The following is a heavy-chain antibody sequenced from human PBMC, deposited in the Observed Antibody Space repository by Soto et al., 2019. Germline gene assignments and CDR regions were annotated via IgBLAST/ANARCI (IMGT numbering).Heavy chain of an antibody. V-gene: IGHV3-15*07. CDR2: IKSKTDGGTT. D-gene: IGHD2-2*01. Sequence: GGSLRLSCAASGFTFSNAWMNWVRQAPGKGLEWVGRIKSKTDGGTTDYAAPVKGRFTISRDDSKNTLYLQMNSLKTEDTAVYYCTTSKDCQLLWVYYYGMDVWGQGTTVTVSS. J-gene: IGHJ6*02. CDR3: TTSKDCQLLWVYYYGMDV. CDR1: GFTFSNAW.